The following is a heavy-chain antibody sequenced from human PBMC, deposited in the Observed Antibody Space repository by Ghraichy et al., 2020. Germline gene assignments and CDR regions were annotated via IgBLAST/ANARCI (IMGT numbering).Heavy chain of an antibody. D-gene: IGHD3-10*01. CDR1: GGSISSSSYY. J-gene: IGHJ6*02. Sequence: SETLSLTCTVSGGSISSSSYYWGWIRQPPGKGLEWIGSIYYSGSTYYNPSLKSRVTISVDTSKNQFSLKLSSVTAADTAVYYCAGISQDELFPYYYYGMDVWGQGTTVTVSS. CDR3: AGISQDELFPYYYYGMDV. CDR2: IYYSGST. V-gene: IGHV4-39*01.